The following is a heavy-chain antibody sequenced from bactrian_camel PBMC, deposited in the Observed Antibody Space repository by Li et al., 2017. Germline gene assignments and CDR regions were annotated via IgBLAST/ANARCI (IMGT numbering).Heavy chain of an antibody. J-gene: IGHJ4*01. Sequence: VQLVESGGGSVQNGGSLKLSCSDSRYTFSVGCMGWYRGTREKEREGVAAIFTSDDSTYYADSVKGRFTISRDKDKNTVYLQMNNLKPEDTAMYYRVDDCYGSRYYLARRTNVWGQGTQVTVS. CDR3: VDDCYGSRYYLARRTNV. D-gene: IGHD6*01. V-gene: IGHV3S40*01. CDR1: RYTFSVGC. CDR2: IFTSDDST.